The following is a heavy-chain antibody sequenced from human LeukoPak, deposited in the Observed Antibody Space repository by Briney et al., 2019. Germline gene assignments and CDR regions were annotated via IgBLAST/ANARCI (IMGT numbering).Heavy chain of an antibody. Sequence: PGGSLRLSCAASGFTFSSYWMSWVRQAPGKGLQWVANIKQDGTEKYYMDSVKVRFTISRDNARKSLYLQMNSLRAEDTAVYYCARGDFNDNGDYVDAFDVWGQGTVVTVSS. V-gene: IGHV3-7*01. J-gene: IGHJ3*01. CDR3: ARGDFNDNGDYVDAFDV. D-gene: IGHD4-17*01. CDR2: IKQDGTEK. CDR1: GFTFSSYW.